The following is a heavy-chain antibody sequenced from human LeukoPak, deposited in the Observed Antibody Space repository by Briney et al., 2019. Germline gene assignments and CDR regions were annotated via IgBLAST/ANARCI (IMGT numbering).Heavy chain of an antibody. J-gene: IGHJ4*02. V-gene: IGHV1-18*01. D-gene: IGHD2-15*01. CDR3: AGGLLGYCSGGSCYRFDY. Sequence: ASVKVSCKASGYTFTSYGISWLRQAPGQGLEWMGWISTYNGHTNYAQKLQGRVTMTTDTSTSTAYMELRSLRSDDTAVYYCAGGLLGYCSGGSCYRFDYWGQGTLVTVSS. CDR1: GYTFTSYG. CDR2: ISTYNGHT.